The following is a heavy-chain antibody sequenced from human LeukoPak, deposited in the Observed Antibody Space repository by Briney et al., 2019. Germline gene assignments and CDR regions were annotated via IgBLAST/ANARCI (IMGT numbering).Heavy chain of an antibody. J-gene: IGHJ4*02. Sequence: GGSLRLSCAASGFTFSSYAMHWVRQAPGKGLEWVAVISYDGRNKYYADSVKGRFTISRDNSKNSLYLQMNSLRVEDTAVYYCARARPKYFDYWGQGTLLTVSS. V-gene: IGHV3-30*04. CDR1: GFTFSSYA. CDR3: ARARPKYFDY. CDR2: ISYDGRNK.